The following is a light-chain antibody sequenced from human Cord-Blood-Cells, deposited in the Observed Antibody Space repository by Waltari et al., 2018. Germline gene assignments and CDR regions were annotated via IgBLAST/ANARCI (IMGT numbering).Light chain of an antibody. Sequence: DIQMIQSPSSLSASVGERVHITCRASQGISNYLAWYQQKPGKVPKLLIYAASTLQSGVPSRFSGSGSGTDFTLTISSLQPEDVATYYCQKYNSAPLTFGGGTKVEIK. CDR3: QKYNSAPLT. CDR1: QGISNY. J-gene: IGKJ4*01. CDR2: AAS. V-gene: IGKV1-27*01.